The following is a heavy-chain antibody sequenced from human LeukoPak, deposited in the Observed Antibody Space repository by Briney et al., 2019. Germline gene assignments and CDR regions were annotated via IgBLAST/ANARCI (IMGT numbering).Heavy chain of an antibody. V-gene: IGHV1-2*06. CDR2: INPNTGDT. Sequence: SVKVSCKASGYTFTYYYIHWLRQAPGQGLEWMGRINPNTGDTNYAQKFQGRVTMTRDTFITTAYMDLSGLRSDDTALYYCAITVVANAFDNWGQGTMITVSS. CDR1: GYTFTYYY. CDR3: AITVVANAFDN. J-gene: IGHJ3*02. D-gene: IGHD4-23*01.